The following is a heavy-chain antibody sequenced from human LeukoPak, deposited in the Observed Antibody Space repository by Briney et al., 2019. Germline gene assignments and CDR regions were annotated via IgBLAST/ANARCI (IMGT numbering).Heavy chain of an antibody. CDR3: ARVLYYYDSSGASEGYFDY. CDR2: IYNSGST. V-gene: IGHV4-59*01. D-gene: IGHD3-22*01. J-gene: IGHJ4*02. Sequence: SETLSLTCTVSGGSISTYYWSWIRQPPGKGLEWIGYIYNSGSTNYNPSLKSRVTISVDTSKNQFSLKLSSVTAADTAVYYCARVLYYYDSSGASEGYFDYWGQGTLVTVSS. CDR1: GGSISTYY.